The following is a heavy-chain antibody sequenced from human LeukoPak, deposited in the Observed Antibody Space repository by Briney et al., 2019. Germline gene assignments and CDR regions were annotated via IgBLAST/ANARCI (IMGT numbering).Heavy chain of an antibody. CDR1: GFTFSSYG. V-gene: IGHV3-30*18. Sequence: GGSLRLSCAASGFTFSSYGMHWVRQAPGKGLEWVAVISYDGSNKYYADSVKGRFTISRDNSKNTLYLQMNSLRAEDTAVYYCAKEAGAFLYVGGDFDYWGQGTLVTVSS. CDR3: AKEAGAFLYVGGDFDY. D-gene: IGHD1-26*01. CDR2: ISYDGSNK. J-gene: IGHJ4*02.